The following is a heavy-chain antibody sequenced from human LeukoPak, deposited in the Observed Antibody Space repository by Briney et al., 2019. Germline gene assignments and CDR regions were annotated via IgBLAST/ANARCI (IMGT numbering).Heavy chain of an antibody. CDR3: ATGVGATTLFDY. D-gene: IGHD1-26*01. Sequence: ASVKVSCKVSGYTFTELSMHWVRQAPGKGLEWMGGFDPEDGETIYAQKFQGRVTMTEDTSTDTAYMELSSLRSEDTAVYYCATGVGATTLFDYWGQGTLVTVSS. CDR1: GYTFTELS. CDR2: FDPEDGET. V-gene: IGHV1-24*01. J-gene: IGHJ4*02.